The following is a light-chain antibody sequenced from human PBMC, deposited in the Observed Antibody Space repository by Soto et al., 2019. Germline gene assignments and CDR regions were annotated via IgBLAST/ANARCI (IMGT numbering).Light chain of an antibody. J-gene: IGLJ2*01. CDR2: QNY. V-gene: IGLV3-1*01. CDR3: QAWDRSTGV. Sequence: SYELTQPPSVSVSPGQTASITCSGDKLGNKYACWYQQKPGQSPVLVIYQNYKLPSGIPERFSGSNSGNTATLTISATQAMDEADYYCQAWDRSTGVFGGGTKLTVL. CDR1: KLGNKY.